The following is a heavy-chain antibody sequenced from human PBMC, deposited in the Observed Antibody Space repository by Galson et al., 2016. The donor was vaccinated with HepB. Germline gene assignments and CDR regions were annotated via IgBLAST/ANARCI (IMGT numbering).Heavy chain of an antibody. Sequence: SLRLSCAASGFSVSSNYLNWVRQAPGKGLEWVSIIYSGGSIYYADFAKGRFTTSRDNSKNTLYLQMNSLRIEDTAVYYCARGWVGSYYYYGLDVWGQGTTVTVSS. V-gene: IGHV3-53*01. J-gene: IGHJ6*02. D-gene: IGHD3-16*01. CDR1: GFSVSSNY. CDR2: IYSGGSI. CDR3: ARGWVGSYYYYGLDV.